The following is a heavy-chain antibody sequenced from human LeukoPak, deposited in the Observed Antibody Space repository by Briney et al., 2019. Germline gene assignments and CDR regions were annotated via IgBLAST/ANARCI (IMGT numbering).Heavy chain of an antibody. D-gene: IGHD5-24*01. CDR2: INHNGNVN. CDR3: ARTRRRLQFYDY. V-gene: IGHV3-7*03. J-gene: IGHJ4*02. Sequence: GGSLRLSCAASGFTFSSYWMNWARQAPGKGLEWVASINHNGNVNYYVDSVKGRFTISRDNAKNSLYLQMSNLRAEDTAVYFCARTRRRLQFYDYWGQETLVTVSS. CDR1: GFTFSSYW.